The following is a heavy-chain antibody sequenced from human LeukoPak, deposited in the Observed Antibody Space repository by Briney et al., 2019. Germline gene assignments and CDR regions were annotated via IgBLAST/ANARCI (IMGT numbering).Heavy chain of an antibody. D-gene: IGHD3-3*01. Sequence: PGGSLRLSCAASGFTFSSYSMNWVRQAPGKGLEWVSSISSSSSYIYYADSAKGRFTISRDNAKNSLYLQMNSLRAEDTAVYYCARGGAGYDFWSGYYTIPPDAFDIWGQGTMVTVSS. V-gene: IGHV3-21*01. CDR3: ARGGAGYDFWSGYYTIPPDAFDI. CDR1: GFTFSSYS. J-gene: IGHJ3*02. CDR2: ISSSSSYI.